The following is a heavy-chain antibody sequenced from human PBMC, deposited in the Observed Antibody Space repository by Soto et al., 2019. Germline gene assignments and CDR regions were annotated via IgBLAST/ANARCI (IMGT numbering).Heavy chain of an antibody. CDR1: GYNFRDYG. V-gene: IGHV1-18*01. J-gene: IGHJ4*02. D-gene: IGHD2-2*01. CDR3: AREIWSTIGSQNNFDD. CDR2: VIPNSGKT. Sequence: QVQLVQSGAEVKNPGASVKVSCKATGYNFRDYGVIWARQAPGQGLAWVGYVIPNSGKTTYGKDLQGRVTMTTDTSTTTAYLEMRSLRSDDTAVYYCAREIWSTIGSQNNFDDWGQGTLVIVSS.